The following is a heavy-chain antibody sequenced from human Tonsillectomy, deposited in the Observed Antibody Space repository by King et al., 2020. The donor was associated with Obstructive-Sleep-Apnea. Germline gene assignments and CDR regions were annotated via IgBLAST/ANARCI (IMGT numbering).Heavy chain of an antibody. CDR2: ISYDGSNK. V-gene: IGHV3-30*18. J-gene: IGHJ4*02. Sequence: QFQLVQSGGGVVQPGRSLRLSCAASGFTFSSYGMHWVRQAPGKGLEWVAVISYDGSNKYYADSVKGRFTISRDNSKNTLYLQMNSLRAEDTAVYYCAKAKDIVVVVAATPFDYWGQGTLVTVSS. CDR1: GFTFSSYG. CDR3: AKAKDIVVVVAATPFDY. D-gene: IGHD2-15*01.